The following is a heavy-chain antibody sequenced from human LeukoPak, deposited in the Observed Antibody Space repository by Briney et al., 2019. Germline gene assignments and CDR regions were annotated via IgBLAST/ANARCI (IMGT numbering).Heavy chain of an antibody. CDR3: ARGYCSSTSCYSRDINWFDP. J-gene: IGHJ5*02. D-gene: IGHD2-2*01. V-gene: IGHV4-31*03. CDR2: IYYSGST. CDR1: GGSISSGGYY. Sequence: SETLSLTCIVSGGSISSGGYYWSWIRQHPGKGLEWIGYIYYSGSTYYNPSLKSRVTISVDTSKNQFSLKLSSVTAADTAVYYCARGYCSSTSCYSRDINWFDPWGQGTLVTVSS.